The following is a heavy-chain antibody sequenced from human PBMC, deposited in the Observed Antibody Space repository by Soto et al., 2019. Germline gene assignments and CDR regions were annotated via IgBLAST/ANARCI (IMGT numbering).Heavy chain of an antibody. CDR1: GYTFSDYD. J-gene: IGHJ4*02. CDR3: ARELFSSTGTYDY. Sequence: QVQLVQSGSEVKKPGASVKVSCKASGYTFSDYDINWVRQAAGQGLEWMGWMNSNTGNTGYAQKCQGRVTMTLNSSMRTAYMELNSLRSEDTAVYYCARELFSSTGTYDYWGQGTLVTVSS. V-gene: IGHV1-8*01. CDR2: MNSNTGNT. D-gene: IGHD6-13*01.